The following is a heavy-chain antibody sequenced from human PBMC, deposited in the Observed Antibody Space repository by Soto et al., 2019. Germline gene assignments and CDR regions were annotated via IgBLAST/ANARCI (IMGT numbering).Heavy chain of an antibody. Sequence: VGSPRPSCAAPGFPLRSHDMHWVRPATRKRLEWVSAIGTAGDTYYPGSVKGRFTISRENAKNSLYLQMNSLRAEDTAVYYCARGGFWSGGSGSYYQLIDYWGQGTLVTVSS. J-gene: IGHJ4*02. CDR3: ARGGFWSGGSGSYYQLIDY. V-gene: IGHV3-13*01. CDR2: IGTAGDT. CDR1: GFPLRSHD. D-gene: IGHD3-10*01.